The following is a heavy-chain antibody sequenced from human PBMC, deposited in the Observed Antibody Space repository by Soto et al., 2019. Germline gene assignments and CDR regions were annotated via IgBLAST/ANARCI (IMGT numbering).Heavy chain of an antibody. V-gene: IGHV3-48*02. CDR2: ISSSSTI. CDR3: ASRGPLWFGDES. Sequence: GGSLRLSCAASGFTFSSYSMNWVRQAPGKGLEWVSYISSSSTIYYADSVKGRFTISRDNAKNSLYLQMNSLRDEDTAVYYCASRGPLWFGDESWGQGTLVTVSS. J-gene: IGHJ4*02. CDR1: GFTFSSYS. D-gene: IGHD3-10*01.